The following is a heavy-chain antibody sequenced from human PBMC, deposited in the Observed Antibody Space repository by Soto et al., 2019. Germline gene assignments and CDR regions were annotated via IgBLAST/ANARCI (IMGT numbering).Heavy chain of an antibody. J-gene: IGHJ4*02. D-gene: IGHD3-3*01. CDR1: GGSISSSSYY. V-gene: IGHV4-39*01. CDR3: ARRERCTIFGVVQPD. CDR2: IYYSGST. Sequence: SETLSLTXTVSGGSISSSSYYWGRIRQPPGKGLEWIGSIYYSGSTYYNPSLKSRVTISVDTSKNQFSLKLSSVTAADTAVYYCARRERCTIFGVVQPDWGQGTLVTVS.